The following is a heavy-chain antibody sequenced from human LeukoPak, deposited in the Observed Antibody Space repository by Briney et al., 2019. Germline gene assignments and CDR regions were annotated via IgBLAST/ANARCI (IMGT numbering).Heavy chain of an antibody. J-gene: IGHJ4*02. D-gene: IGHD3-22*01. CDR3: AKDRSITMINLLDY. CDR2: IWYDGSNK. V-gene: IGHV3-33*06. Sequence: GGSLRLSCAASGFTFTSYWMHWVRQAPGKGLEWVAVIWYDGSNKYYADSVKGRFTISRDNSKNTLYLQMNSLRAEDTAVYYCAKDRSITMINLLDYWGQGTLVTVSS. CDR1: GFTFTSYW.